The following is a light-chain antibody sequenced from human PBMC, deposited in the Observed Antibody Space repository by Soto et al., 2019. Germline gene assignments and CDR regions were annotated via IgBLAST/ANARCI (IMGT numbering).Light chain of an antibody. V-gene: IGKV3-20*01. CDR3: QQYGGTPPIT. J-gene: IGKJ5*01. Sequence: VLPQSPCTLSLSPGERSTLSCSSSQKISSRYLAWYLQKPGQAPRFLIYGASSRATGIPDRFSGSGSGTDFTLTISRLEPEDFAVYYCQQYGGTPPITFGQGTRLEVK. CDR2: GAS. CDR1: QKISSRY.